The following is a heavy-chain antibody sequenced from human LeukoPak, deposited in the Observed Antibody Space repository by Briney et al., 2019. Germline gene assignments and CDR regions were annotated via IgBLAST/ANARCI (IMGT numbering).Heavy chain of an antibody. Sequence: GGSLRLSCAASGFTFSSYAMSWVRQAPGKGLEWVSSISAGVGGAYYADSVKGRFTISRDNSKNTLYLQMNSLRAEDTALYYCARNYDFWSGLDYWGQGTLVSVSS. V-gene: IGHV3-23*01. D-gene: IGHD3-3*01. CDR2: ISAGVGGA. CDR1: GFTFSSYA. CDR3: ARNYDFWSGLDY. J-gene: IGHJ4*02.